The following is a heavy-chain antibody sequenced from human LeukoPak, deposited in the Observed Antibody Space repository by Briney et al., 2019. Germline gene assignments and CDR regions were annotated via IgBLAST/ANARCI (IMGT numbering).Heavy chain of an antibody. CDR1: GYTFTSYD. CDR2: MNPNSGNT. J-gene: IGHJ5*02. D-gene: IGHD2-2*01. Sequence: VASVKVSCKASGYTFTSYDINWVRQATGQGLEWMGWMNPNSGNTGYAQKFQGRVTMTRNTSISTAYMELSSLRSEDTAVYYCARGPALYCSSTSCYAGSAFDPWGQGTLVTVSS. CDR3: ARGPALYCSSTSCYAGSAFDP. V-gene: IGHV1-8*01.